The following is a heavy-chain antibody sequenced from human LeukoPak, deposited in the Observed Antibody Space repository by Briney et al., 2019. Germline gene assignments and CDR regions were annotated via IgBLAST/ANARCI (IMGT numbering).Heavy chain of an antibody. CDR2: ITTSDGNT. J-gene: IGHJ4*02. V-gene: IGHV3-23*01. D-gene: IGHD3-16*01. CDR1: GFTFSSYT. Sequence: GGSLRLSCAASGFTFSSYTMSWVRQAPGKGLEWVSAITTSDGNTYYADSVKGRFTVSRDNSKNTLYLQMNSLRAEDTAVYYCAKDGGLWVSAHWGDSWGRGTLVTVSS. CDR3: AKDGGLWVSAHWGDS.